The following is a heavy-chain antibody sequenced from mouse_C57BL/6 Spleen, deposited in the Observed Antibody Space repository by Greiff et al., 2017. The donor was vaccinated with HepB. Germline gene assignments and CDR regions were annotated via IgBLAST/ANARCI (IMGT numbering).Heavy chain of an antibody. CDR2: ISSGGSYT. V-gene: IGHV5-6*02. CDR1: GFTFSSYG. J-gene: IGHJ2*01. Sequence: DVKLVESGGDLVKPGGSLKLSCAASGFTFSSYGMSWVRQTPDKRLEWVATISSGGSYTYYPDSVKGRFTISRDNAKNTLYLQMSSLKSEDTAMYYCARHRAQADFDYWGQGTTLTVSS. D-gene: IGHD3-2*02. CDR3: ARHRAQADFDY.